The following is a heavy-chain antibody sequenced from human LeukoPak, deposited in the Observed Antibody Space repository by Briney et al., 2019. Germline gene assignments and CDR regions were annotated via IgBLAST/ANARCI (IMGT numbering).Heavy chain of an antibody. CDR1: GGSISSYY. V-gene: IGHV4-59*01. J-gene: IGHJ3*02. Sequence: SETLSLTRTVSGGSISSYYWSWIPQPPGKGLEWIGYIYYSGSTNYNPSLKSRVTISVDTSKNQFSLKLSSVTAADTAVYYCARLIDDAFDIWGQGTMVTVSS. CDR3: ARLIDDAFDI. D-gene: IGHD3-22*01. CDR2: IYYSGST.